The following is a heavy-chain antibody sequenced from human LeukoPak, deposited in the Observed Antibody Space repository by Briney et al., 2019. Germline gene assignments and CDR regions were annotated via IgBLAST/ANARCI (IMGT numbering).Heavy chain of an antibody. Sequence: GGSLRLSCAASGFTFSSYSMSWVRQAPGKGLEWVSYISSTSSTIYYADSVKGRFTISRDNAKNSLYLQMNSLRDKDTAVYYCVKASFDYWGQGTLVTVSS. CDR1: GFTFSSYS. J-gene: IGHJ4*02. CDR2: ISSTSSTI. CDR3: VKASFDY. V-gene: IGHV3-48*02.